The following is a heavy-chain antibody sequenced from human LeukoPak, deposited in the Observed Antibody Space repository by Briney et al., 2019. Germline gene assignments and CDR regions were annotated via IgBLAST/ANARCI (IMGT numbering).Heavy chain of an antibody. CDR2: FDPEDGET. CDR3: ATGLHDYYDYVWGSLGD. V-gene: IGHV1-24*01. Sequence: GASVKVSCKVSGYTLTELSMHWVRQAPGKGLEWMGGFDPEDGETIYAQKFQGRVTMTEDTSTDTAYMELSSLRSEDTAVYYCATGLHDYYDYVWGSLGDWGQGTLVTVSS. J-gene: IGHJ4*02. D-gene: IGHD3-16*01. CDR1: GYTLTELS.